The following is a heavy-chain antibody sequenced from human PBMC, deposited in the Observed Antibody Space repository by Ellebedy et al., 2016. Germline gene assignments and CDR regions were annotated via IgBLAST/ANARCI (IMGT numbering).Heavy chain of an antibody. V-gene: IGHV1-18*01. CDR3: VREGGGGWFDP. CDR1: GYTFRSYT. CDR2: ISVYNGDT. J-gene: IGHJ5*02. Sequence: ASVKVSXXASGYTFRSYTISWVRQAPGQGLEWMGWISVYNGDTHYAQKVQGRVTMTTDTSMRTAYLEVRSQRSADTAVYYCVREGGGGWFDPWGQGTLVTVSS. D-gene: IGHD4-23*01.